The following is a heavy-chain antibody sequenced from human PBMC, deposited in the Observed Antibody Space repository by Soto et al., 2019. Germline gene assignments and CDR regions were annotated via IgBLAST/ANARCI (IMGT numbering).Heavy chain of an antibody. CDR2: IYYSGST. D-gene: IGHD7-27*01. J-gene: IGHJ4*02. V-gene: IGHV4-59*08. Sequence: SETLSLTCTVSGGSISSYYWSWIRQPPGKGLEWIGYIYYSGSTNYNPSLKSRVTISVDTSKNQFSLKLSSVTAADTAVYYCARHILGIGWHFDYWGQGTLVTVSS. CDR3: ARHILGIGWHFDY. CDR1: GGSISSYY.